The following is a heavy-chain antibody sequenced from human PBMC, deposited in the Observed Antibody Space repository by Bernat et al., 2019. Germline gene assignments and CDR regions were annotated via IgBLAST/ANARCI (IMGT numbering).Heavy chain of an antibody. CDR1: GGSISSSNW. CDR3: ARDRYGMDV. CDR2: IYYSGST. V-gene: IGHV4-4*02. J-gene: IGHJ6*02. Sequence: QVQLQESGPGLVKPSGTLSLTCAVSGGSISSSNWWSWVRQPPEKGLEWIGEIYYSGSTYYNPSLKSRVTISVDTSKNQFSLKLSSVTAADTAVYYCARDRYGMDVWGQGTTVTVSS.